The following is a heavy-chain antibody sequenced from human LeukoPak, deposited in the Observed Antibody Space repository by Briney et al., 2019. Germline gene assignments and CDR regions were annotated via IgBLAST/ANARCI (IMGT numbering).Heavy chain of an antibody. CDR3: ARDNNWNGTDY. J-gene: IGHJ4*02. CDR1: GFTVSSNY. Sequence: GGSLRLSCAASGFTVSSNYMSWVRQAPGKGLEWVSVIYSGGSTYYADSVKGRFTIPRDNSKNTLYLQMNSLRAEDTAVYYCARDNNWNGTDYWGQGTLVTVSS. V-gene: IGHV3-66*01. D-gene: IGHD1-20*01. CDR2: IYSGGST.